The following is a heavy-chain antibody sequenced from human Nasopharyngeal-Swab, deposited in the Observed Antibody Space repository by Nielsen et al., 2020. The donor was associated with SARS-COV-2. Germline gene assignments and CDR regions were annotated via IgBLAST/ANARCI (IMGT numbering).Heavy chain of an antibody. Sequence: GGSLRLSCTASGFTFGDYAMSRFRQAPGKGLEWVGFIRSKAYGGTTEYAASVKGRFTISRDDSKSIAYLQMNSLKTEDTAVYYCTREGKDYYDSSGYSHFDYWGQGTLVTVSS. CDR3: TREGKDYYDSSGYSHFDY. D-gene: IGHD3-22*01. CDR1: GFTFGDYA. V-gene: IGHV3-49*03. CDR2: IRSKAYGGTT. J-gene: IGHJ4*02.